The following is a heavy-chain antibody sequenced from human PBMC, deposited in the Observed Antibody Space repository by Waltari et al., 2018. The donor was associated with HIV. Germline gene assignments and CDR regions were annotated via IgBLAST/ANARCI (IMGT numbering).Heavy chain of an antibody. CDR1: GYTFTGYY. D-gene: IGHD4-17*01. CDR2: INPNSGGT. Sequence: QVQLVQSGAEVRKPGASVKVSCKASGYTFTGYYLHWVRQAPGQGLEWMRRINPNSGGTNYAQKFQARVTMTRDTSIGAAYMELSSLRPNDTAVYYCARVTTVTGDSYFYYGVDVWGQGTTVTVSS. CDR3: ARVTTVTGDSYFYYGVDV. V-gene: IGHV1-2*06. J-gene: IGHJ6*02.